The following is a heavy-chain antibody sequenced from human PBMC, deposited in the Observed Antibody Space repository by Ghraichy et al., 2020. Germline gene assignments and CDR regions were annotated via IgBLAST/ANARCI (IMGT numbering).Heavy chain of an antibody. V-gene: IGHV3-21*01. CDR3: ARVAEFSSSWFGGAGWLDP. J-gene: IGHJ5*02. CDR2: ISSSGVHI. D-gene: IGHD3-10*01. CDR1: GFTFSSYS. Sequence: GGSLRLSCAGSGFTFSSYSLNWVRQAPGKGLEWVSSISSSGVHIYYAESVRGRFTVSRDNAKNTLSLEMNSLRAEDTAVYYCARVAEFSSSWFGGAGWLDPWGQGTPVTVSS.